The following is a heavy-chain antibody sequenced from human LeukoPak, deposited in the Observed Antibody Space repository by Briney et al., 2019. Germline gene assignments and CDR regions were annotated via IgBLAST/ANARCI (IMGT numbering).Heavy chain of an antibody. CDR3: ARVYGDPGD. V-gene: IGHV3-30-3*01. Sequence: LSLTCTVSGGSITSGSYYWGWVRQAPGKGLEWVAVISYDGSNKYYADSVKGRFTISRDNSKNTLYLQMNSLRAEDTAVYYCARVYGDPGDWGQGTLVTVSS. CDR2: ISYDGSNK. J-gene: IGHJ4*02. D-gene: IGHD4-17*01. CDR1: GGSITSGSYY.